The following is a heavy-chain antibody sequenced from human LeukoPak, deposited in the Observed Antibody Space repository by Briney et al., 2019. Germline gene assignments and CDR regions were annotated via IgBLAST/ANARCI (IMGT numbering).Heavy chain of an antibody. CDR1: GGSFSGYY. J-gene: IGHJ4*02. D-gene: IGHD6-13*01. Sequence: SETLSLTCAVYGGSFSGYYWSWIRQPPGKGLEWIGEITHNGTTTYNPSLKSRVTLSVDTSTNEFSLKLSSVTGADTAVYYCRRVAHSSSWYFFDSWGQGTPVTVSS. V-gene: IGHV4-34*01. CDR2: ITHNGTT. CDR3: RRVAHSSSWYFFDS.